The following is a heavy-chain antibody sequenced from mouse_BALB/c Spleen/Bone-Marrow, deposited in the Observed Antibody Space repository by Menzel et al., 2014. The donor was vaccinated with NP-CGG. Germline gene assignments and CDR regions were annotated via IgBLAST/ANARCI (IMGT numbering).Heavy chain of an antibody. Sequence: EVQLQQSGAELVKPGASVKLSCTASGFNIKDTYMHWVKQRPEQGLEWIGRIDPANGNTKYDPKFQGKATITADKSSNTAYLQLSSLTSEDTAVYYCARGEYYAMDYGGQGASATVSS. CDR1: GFNIKDTY. CDR3: ARGEYYAMDY. J-gene: IGHJ4*01. CDR2: IDPANGNT. V-gene: IGHV14-3*02.